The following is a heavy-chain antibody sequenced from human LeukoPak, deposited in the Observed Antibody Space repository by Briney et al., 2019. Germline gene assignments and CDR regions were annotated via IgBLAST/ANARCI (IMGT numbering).Heavy chain of an antibody. CDR2: IKQDGSEK. CDR1: GFTFSNYA. D-gene: IGHD2-21*01. CDR3: ARYCGGDCYGMDV. V-gene: IGHV3-7*01. Sequence: GGSLRLSCAASGFTFSNYAMHWVRQAPGKGLEWVANIKQDGSEKDYVDSVKGRFTISRDNAKNSLYLQMNNLRAEDTAVYYCARYCGGDCYGMDVWGQGTTVTVSS. J-gene: IGHJ6*02.